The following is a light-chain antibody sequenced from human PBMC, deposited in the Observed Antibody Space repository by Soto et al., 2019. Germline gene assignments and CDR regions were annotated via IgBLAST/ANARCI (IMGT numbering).Light chain of an antibody. CDR1: SSNIGSKP. CDR2: SNN. J-gene: IGLJ1*01. CDR3: AAWDDSLTGYV. V-gene: IGLV1-44*01. Sequence: QAVVTQPPSASGTPGQRLTVSCSGSSSNIGSKPVSWYQQLPGTAPTLLIHSNNKRPSGVPDRLSGSKSGTSASLAISGLQSEDEADYYCAAWDDSLTGYVFGTGTKLTVL.